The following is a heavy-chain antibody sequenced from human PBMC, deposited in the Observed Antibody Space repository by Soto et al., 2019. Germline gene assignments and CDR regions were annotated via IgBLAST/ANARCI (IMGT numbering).Heavy chain of an antibody. CDR2: ISGSGDST. Sequence: EVQVLESGGGLVQPGGSLRLSCAASGFTFSSYAMSWVRQAPGKGLEWVSAISGSGDSTRYADSGQGRFTISRDTSKHTLYLQMNSLRAENTAVYYCAKFYYGDYSYSYSGMGVWGQGTTVTVSS. CDR3: AKFYYGDYSYSYSGMGV. V-gene: IGHV3-23*01. CDR1: GFTFSSYA. J-gene: IGHJ6*02. D-gene: IGHD4-17*01.